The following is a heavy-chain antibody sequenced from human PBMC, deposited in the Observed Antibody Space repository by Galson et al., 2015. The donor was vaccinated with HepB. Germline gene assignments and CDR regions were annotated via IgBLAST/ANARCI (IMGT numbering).Heavy chain of an antibody. CDR3: ARGRHYDFWSGNRYYYYYYMDV. CDR1: GFTFSSYW. CDR2: IKQDGSEK. V-gene: IGHV3-7*01. Sequence: SLRLSCAASGFTFSSYWMSWVRQAPGKGLEWVANIKQDGSEKYYVDSVKGRFTISRDNAKNSLYLQMNSLRAEDTAVYYCARGRHYDFWSGNRYYYYYYMDVWGKGTTVTVSS. D-gene: IGHD3-3*01. J-gene: IGHJ6*03.